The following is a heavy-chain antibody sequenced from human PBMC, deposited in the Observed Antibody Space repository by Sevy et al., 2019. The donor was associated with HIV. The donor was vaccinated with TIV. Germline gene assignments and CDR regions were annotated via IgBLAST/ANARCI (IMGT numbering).Heavy chain of an antibody. Sequence: GECLKISCKGSGYSFTSYWIGWVRQMPGKGLEWMGIIYPGDSDTRYSPSFQGQVTISADKSISTAYLQWSSLKASDTAMYYWARTRSIAVAGIRHDAFDIWGQGTMVTVSS. CDR2: IYPGDSDT. V-gene: IGHV5-51*01. J-gene: IGHJ3*02. D-gene: IGHD6-19*01. CDR3: ARTRSIAVAGIRHDAFDI. CDR1: GYSFTSYW.